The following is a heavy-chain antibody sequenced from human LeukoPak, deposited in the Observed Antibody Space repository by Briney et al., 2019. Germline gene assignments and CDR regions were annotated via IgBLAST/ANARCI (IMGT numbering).Heavy chain of an antibody. J-gene: IGHJ3*02. Sequence: GASVKVSCKASGYTFASYDINWVRQATGHGLEWMGWMNPNSGNTGYAQKFQGRVTITRNTSISTAYMELSSLRSEDTAVYYCARASRDYGDCGGDAFDIWGQGTMVTASS. CDR1: GYTFASYD. D-gene: IGHD4-17*01. V-gene: IGHV1-8*03. CDR3: ARASRDYGDCGGDAFDI. CDR2: MNPNSGNT.